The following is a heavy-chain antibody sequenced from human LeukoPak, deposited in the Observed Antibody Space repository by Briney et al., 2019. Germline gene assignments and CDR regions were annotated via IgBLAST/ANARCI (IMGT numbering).Heavy chain of an antibody. CDR2: IYSGGST. V-gene: IGHV3-53*01. Sequence: GGSLRLCCAASGFTVSSNYMSWVRQAPGKGLEWVSVIYSGGSTYYADSVKGRFTISRDNSKNTLYLQMNSLRAEDTAVYYCARGGYSYGIPENWFDPWGQGTLVTVSS. J-gene: IGHJ5*02. CDR3: ARGGYSYGIPENWFDP. CDR1: GFTVSSNY. D-gene: IGHD5-18*01.